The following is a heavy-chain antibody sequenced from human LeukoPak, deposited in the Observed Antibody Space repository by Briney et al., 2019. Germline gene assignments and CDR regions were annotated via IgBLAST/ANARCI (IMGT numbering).Heavy chain of an antibody. CDR1: GGSISSYY. J-gene: IGHJ5*02. V-gene: IGHV4-4*07. Sequence: SETLSLTCTVSGGSISSYYWSWIRQPAGKGLEWIGRIYTSGSTNYNPSLKSRVTMSVDTSKNQFSLKLSSVTAADTAVYYCARPTMVRGVKRWFDPWGQGTLVTVSS. CDR3: ARPTMVRGVKRWFDP. D-gene: IGHD3-10*01. CDR2: IYTSGST.